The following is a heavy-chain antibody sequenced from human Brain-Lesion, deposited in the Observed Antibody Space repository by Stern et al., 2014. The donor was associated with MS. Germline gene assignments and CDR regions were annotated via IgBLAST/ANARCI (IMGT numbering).Heavy chain of an antibody. V-gene: IGHV3-74*02. J-gene: IGHJ5*01. CDR1: GFTFSNYW. D-gene: IGHD3-10*01. Sequence: EVQLGESGGGLVQPGGSLRLSCAASGFTFSNYWMHWVCQAPGPGLVWVSRVNNDGRRTSYADSVKGRFTMSRDNAKNTLYLQMNSLRVEDTAIYYCARGERWFDSWGQGTLVTVSS. CDR2: VNNDGRRT. CDR3: ARGERWFDS.